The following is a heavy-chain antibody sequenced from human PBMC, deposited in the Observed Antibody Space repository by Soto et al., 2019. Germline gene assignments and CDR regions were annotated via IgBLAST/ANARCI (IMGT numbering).Heavy chain of an antibody. CDR3: AHRNDRGDFDY. V-gene: IGHV2-5*02. Sequence: QITLKESGPTLVKPTQTPTLTCTFSGFSLSTSGVGVGWIRQPPGKALEWLALIYWDDDKRYSPSLKSRIPTIETSKTRVVLSMTTIDPVDTATYFYAHRNDRGDFDYWGQGTLVTVSS. J-gene: IGHJ4*02. CDR1: GFSLSTSGVG. CDR2: IYWDDDK. D-gene: IGHD3-9*01.